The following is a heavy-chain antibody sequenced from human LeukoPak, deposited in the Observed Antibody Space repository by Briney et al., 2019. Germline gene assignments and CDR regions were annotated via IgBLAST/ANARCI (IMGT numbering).Heavy chain of an antibody. V-gene: IGHV3-7*01. CDR2: IKHDGAEK. CDR1: GFTFSDYY. CDR3: VGDPGDY. J-gene: IGHJ4*02. Sequence: GGSLRLSCTASGFTFSDYYMTWIRQAPGKGLEWVAHIKHDGAEKYYVDSVKGRFTISRDNAKNSLYLQMTTLRAEDTALYYCVGDPGDYWGQGTLVSVSS.